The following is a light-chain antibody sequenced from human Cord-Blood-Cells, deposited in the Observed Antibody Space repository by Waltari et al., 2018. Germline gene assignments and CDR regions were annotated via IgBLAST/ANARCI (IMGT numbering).Light chain of an antibody. CDR1: QSIISY. CDR3: QQSYSTPWT. J-gene: IGKJ1*01. V-gene: IGKV1-39*01. Sequence: DIQMTQSPSSLSASAGDRVTITCRASQSIISYLNWYQQKPGKAPKLLIYAASSLQSGVPSRFSGSGSGTDFTLTISSLQPEDFATYYCQQSYSTPWTFGQGTKVEIK. CDR2: AAS.